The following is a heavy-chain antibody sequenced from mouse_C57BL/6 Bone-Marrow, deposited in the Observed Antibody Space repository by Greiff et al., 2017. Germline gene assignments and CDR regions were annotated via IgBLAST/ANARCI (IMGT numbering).Heavy chain of an antibody. J-gene: IGHJ1*03. CDR3: ARSGDYDEGYWYFDV. V-gene: IGHV1-61*01. Sequence: QVQLQQSGAELVRPGSSVKLSCKASGYTFTSYWMDWVKQRPGQGLEWIGNIYPSDSETHYNQKFKDKATLTVDKSSSTAYMQLSSLTSEDSAVYYCARSGDYDEGYWYFDVWGTGTTVTVSS. CDR2: IYPSDSET. D-gene: IGHD2-4*01. CDR1: GYTFTSYW.